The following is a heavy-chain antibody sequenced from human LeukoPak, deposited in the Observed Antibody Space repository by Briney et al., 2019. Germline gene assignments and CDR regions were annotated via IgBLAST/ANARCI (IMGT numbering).Heavy chain of an antibody. CDR3: ARDYYDSNGYFP. CDR2: ISSSSSTK. D-gene: IGHD3-22*01. Sequence: GGSLRLSCAASGFTFRRYSMNWVRQAQGWGLEWVSYISSSSSTKYYADSVKGRFTISRDNAKNSLYLQMNSLRDEDTAVYYCARDYYDSNGYFPWGQGTLVTVSS. J-gene: IGHJ5*02. V-gene: IGHV3-48*02. CDR1: GFTFRRYS.